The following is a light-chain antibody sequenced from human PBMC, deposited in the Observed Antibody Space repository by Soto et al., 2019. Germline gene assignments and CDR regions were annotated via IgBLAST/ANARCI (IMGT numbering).Light chain of an antibody. Sequence: DIQMTQAPSSPSASVGDRVTITCRASQPIDTSLNWYQQKPGNAPRLLIYAASSLQSGVPLRFSGSGSGTDFTLTISSLQPEDFATYYCQQSYGSPFTFGPGTTVDIK. V-gene: IGKV1-39*01. CDR3: QQSYGSPFT. CDR1: QPIDTS. J-gene: IGKJ3*01. CDR2: AAS.